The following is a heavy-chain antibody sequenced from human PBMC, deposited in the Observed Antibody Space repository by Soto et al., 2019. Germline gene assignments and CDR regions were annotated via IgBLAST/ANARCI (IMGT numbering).Heavy chain of an antibody. J-gene: IGHJ4*02. CDR3: ARDIYCRGGSCYGGIDY. CDR2: INPSGGST. D-gene: IGHD2-15*01. V-gene: IGHV1-46*01. CDR1: GYTFTSYY. Sequence: ASVKVSCKASGYTFTSYYMHWVRQAPGQGLEWMGIINPSGGSTSYAQKFQGRVTMTRDTSTSTVYMELSSLRSEDTAVYYCARDIYCRGGSCYGGIDYWGQGTLVTVSS.